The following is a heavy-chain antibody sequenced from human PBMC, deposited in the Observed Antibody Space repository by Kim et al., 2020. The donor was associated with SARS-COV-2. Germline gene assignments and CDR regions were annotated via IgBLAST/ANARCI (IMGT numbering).Heavy chain of an antibody. Sequence: GGSLRLSCAASGFTFTNAWMTWVRQVPGKGLEWVGRIKSKSDGGTINYAVPVKGRFTISRDDSKNTVNLQMNSLKTEDTAVYYCTTDYEGGYWGQGTLVTVSS. J-gene: IGHJ4*02. CDR3: TTDYEGGY. CDR1: GFTFTNAW. D-gene: IGHD3-16*01. CDR2: IKSKSDGGTI. V-gene: IGHV3-15*01.